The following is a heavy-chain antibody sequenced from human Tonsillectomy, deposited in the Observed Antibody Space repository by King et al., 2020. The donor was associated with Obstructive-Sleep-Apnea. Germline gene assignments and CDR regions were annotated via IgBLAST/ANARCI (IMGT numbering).Heavy chain of an antibody. V-gene: IGHV3-15*01. CDR1: GFTFSNAW. Sequence: VQLVESGGGLVKPGGSLRLSCAASGFTFSNAWMSWVRKAPGKGLEWVGRIKSKTDGGTTDYAAPVKGRLTISRDDSKNTLYLQMNSLKTEDTAVYYCTTDDGGYCSSTSCYSDAFDIWGQGTMVTVSS. D-gene: IGHD2-2*03. CDR2: IKSKTDGGTT. CDR3: TTDDGGYCSSTSCYSDAFDI. J-gene: IGHJ3*02.